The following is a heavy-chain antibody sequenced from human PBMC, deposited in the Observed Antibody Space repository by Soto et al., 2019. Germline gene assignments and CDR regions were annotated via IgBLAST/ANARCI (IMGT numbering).Heavy chain of an antibody. CDR3: ARDRYCSSTSCSSGWFDP. Sequence: SETLSLTCTVSGGSISSGGYYWSWIRQHPGKGLEWIGYIYYSGSTYYNPSLKSRVTISVDTSKNQFSLKLSSVTAADTAVYYCARDRYCSSTSCSSGWFDPWGQGTLVTVSS. CDR1: GGSISSGGYY. J-gene: IGHJ5*02. CDR2: IYYSGST. D-gene: IGHD2-2*01. V-gene: IGHV4-31*03.